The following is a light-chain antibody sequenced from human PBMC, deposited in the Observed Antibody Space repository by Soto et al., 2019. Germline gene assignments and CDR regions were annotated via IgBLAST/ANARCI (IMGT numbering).Light chain of an antibody. CDR3: HPYGSTPFT. Sequence: EVVLTQSPGTLSLSPGDRANLSCRASQGISSNYFAWYQQKLGQAPRLLIYGASSRATGTQDRSSGNGSVTGFTLTISRLEPEDFAIYHCHPYGSTPFTFGPGTKVDIK. CDR1: QGISSNY. J-gene: IGKJ3*01. V-gene: IGKV3-20*01. CDR2: GAS.